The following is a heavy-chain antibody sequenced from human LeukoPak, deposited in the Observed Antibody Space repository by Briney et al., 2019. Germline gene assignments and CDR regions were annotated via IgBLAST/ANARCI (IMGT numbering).Heavy chain of an antibody. D-gene: IGHD3-16*01. CDR1: DGSFIGDY. CDR3: ARHGGFYFDS. J-gene: IGHJ4*02. V-gene: IGHV4-34*01. Sequence: SETLSLTCGVYDGSFIGDYWSWIRQSPGMGLEWIGQVYRGGSANYNPSLRSRVTISIDTPKKQFSLKLNSVTATDTAVYYCARHGGFYFDSWGQGTLVTVSS. CDR2: VYRGGSA.